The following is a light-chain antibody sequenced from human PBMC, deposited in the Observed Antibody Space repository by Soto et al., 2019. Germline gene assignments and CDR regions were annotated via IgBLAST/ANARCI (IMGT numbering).Light chain of an antibody. CDR3: QQYSYYAT. J-gene: IGKJ1*01. Sequence: DIQMTQSPSTLSASVGDRVTITCRASQTISSWLAWYQQKPGKAPKLVIYKASTLESGVPSRFSGSGSGTDFTLTVTSLQPEDFATYYCQQYSYYATFGQGTKVEIK. CDR2: KAS. V-gene: IGKV1-5*03. CDR1: QTISSW.